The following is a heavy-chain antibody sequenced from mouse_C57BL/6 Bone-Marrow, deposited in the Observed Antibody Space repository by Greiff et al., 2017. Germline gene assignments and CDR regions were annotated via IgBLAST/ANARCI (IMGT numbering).Heavy chain of an antibody. V-gene: IGHV1-22*01. D-gene: IGHD1-1*01. CDR1: GYTFTDYN. CDR2: INPNNGGT. CDR3: AQSPHYYGSRGYFDV. J-gene: IGHJ1*03. Sequence: EVQLQQSGPELVKPGASVKMSCKASGYTFTDYNMHWVKQSHGKSLEWIGYINPNNGGTSYNQKFKGKATLTVNKSSSTAYMELRSLTSEDSAVYYCAQSPHYYGSRGYFDVWGTGTTVTVSS.